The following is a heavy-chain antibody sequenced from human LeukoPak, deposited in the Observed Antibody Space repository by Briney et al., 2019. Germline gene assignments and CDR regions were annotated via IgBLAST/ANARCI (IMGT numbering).Heavy chain of an antibody. V-gene: IGHV4-4*02. CDR2: IYHSGST. CDR1: GGSISSSNW. Sequence: SGTLSLTCAVSGGSISSSNWWSWVRQPPGKGQEWIGEIYHSGSTNYNPSLKSRVTISVDKSKNQFSLKLSSVTAADTAVYYCARERSSPGSNWFDPWGQGTLVTVSS. J-gene: IGHJ5*02. D-gene: IGHD1-14*01. CDR3: ARERSSPGSNWFDP.